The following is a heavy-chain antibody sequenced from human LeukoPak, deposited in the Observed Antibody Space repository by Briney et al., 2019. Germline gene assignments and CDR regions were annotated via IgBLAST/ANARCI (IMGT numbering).Heavy chain of an antibody. CDR1: YW. CDR2: INTDGSST. CDR3: AIYSSGWFSPGHYFDY. J-gene: IGHJ4*02. Sequence: YWXHWVRQAPGKGLVWXSRINTDGSSTSYADSVKGRFTISRDNAKNTLYLQMNSLRAEDTAVYYCAIYSSGWFSPGHYFDYWGQGTLVTVSS. V-gene: IGHV3-74*01. D-gene: IGHD6-19*01.